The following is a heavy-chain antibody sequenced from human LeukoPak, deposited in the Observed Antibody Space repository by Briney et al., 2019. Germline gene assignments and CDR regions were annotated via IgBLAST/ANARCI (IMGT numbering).Heavy chain of an antibody. CDR2: IKQDGSER. J-gene: IGHJ4*02. CDR3: TRSSLSFDY. CDR1: GFWFSSHW. V-gene: IGHV3-7*01. D-gene: IGHD3-16*02. Sequence: PGGSLRRYCAASGFWFSSHWMTWVRQAPGKGLEWVANIKQDGSERYYVDSVKGRFTISRDNTKNSLYLQMNSLRAEDTAVYYCTRSSLSFDYWGQGTLVTVSS.